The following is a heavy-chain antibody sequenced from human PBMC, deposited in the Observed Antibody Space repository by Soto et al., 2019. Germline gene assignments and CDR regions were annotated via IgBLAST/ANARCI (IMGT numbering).Heavy chain of an antibody. CDR1: GFTFDDYA. V-gene: IGHV3-9*01. CDR2: ISWNSGSI. J-gene: IGHJ4*02. CDR3: AKGGQLLVEGGGY. Sequence: EVQLVESGGGLVQPGRSLRLACAASGFTFDDYAVHWVRQAPGKGLEWVSGISWNSGSIGYADSVKGRFTISRDNAKNSLYLLMNSLRAEDTALYYRAKGGQLLVEGGGYWGQGTLVTVSS. D-gene: IGHD2-2*01.